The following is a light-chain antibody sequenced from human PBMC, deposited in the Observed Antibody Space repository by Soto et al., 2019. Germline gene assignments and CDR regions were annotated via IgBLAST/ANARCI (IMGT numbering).Light chain of an antibody. CDR2: LEGSGRY. Sequence: QSVLTQSSSASASLGSSVKLTCTLSSGHSTNIIAWHQQEPGTAPRFLMNLEGSGRYNKGGGVPDRFSASSTGAYRYLTISNLQSEDEADYYCETWDSNSRVFGGGPKLTVL. V-gene: IGLV4-60*03. J-gene: IGLJ3*02. CDR1: SGHSTNI. CDR3: ETWDSNSRV.